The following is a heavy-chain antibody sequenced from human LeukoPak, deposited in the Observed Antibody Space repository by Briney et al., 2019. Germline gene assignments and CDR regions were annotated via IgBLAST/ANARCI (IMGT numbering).Heavy chain of an antibody. J-gene: IGHJ4*02. CDR3: ARRSYYYGSGTDY. D-gene: IGHD3-10*01. CDR1: GGSISSYY. CDR2: IYHSGST. Sequence: SETLSLTCTVSGGSISSYYWSWIRQPPGKGLEWIGSIYHSGSTYYNPSLKSRVTISVDTSKNQFSLKLSSVTAADTAVYYCARRSYYYGSGTDYWGQGTLVTVSS. V-gene: IGHV4-59*08.